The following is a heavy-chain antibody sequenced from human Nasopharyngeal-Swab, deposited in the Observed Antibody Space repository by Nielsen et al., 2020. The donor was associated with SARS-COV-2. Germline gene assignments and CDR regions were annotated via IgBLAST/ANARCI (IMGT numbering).Heavy chain of an antibody. CDR3: ARDLVADYALTVRGNYYYGMDV. Sequence: ASVKVSCKASGYTFTSYGINWVRQAPGQGLEWMGWINPNSGGTNYAQKFQGWVTMTRDTSISTAYMELSRLRSDDTAVYYCARDLVADYALTVRGNYYYGMDVWGQGTTVTVSS. CDR2: INPNSGGT. J-gene: IGHJ6*02. D-gene: IGHD4/OR15-4a*01. CDR1: GYTFTSYG. V-gene: IGHV1-2*04.